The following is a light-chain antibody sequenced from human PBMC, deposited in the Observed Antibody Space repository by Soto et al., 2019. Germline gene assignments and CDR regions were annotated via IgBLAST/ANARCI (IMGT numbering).Light chain of an antibody. V-gene: IGLV2-8*01. CDR2: EVS. CDR3: ISYAGSDNFV. J-gene: IGLJ1*01. CDR1: SSDVGGYNY. Sequence: QSALTQPPSASGSPGQSVTISCTGTSSDVGGYNYVSWYQQHPGKAPKLMIYEVSKRPSGVPYRFSGSKSGNTASLTVSGLQAEDEADYYCISYAGSDNFVFGPGTKLTVL.